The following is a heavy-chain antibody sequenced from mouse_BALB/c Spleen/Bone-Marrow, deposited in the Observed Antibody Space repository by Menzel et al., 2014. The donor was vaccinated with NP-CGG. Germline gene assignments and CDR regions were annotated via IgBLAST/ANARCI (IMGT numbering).Heavy chain of an antibody. V-gene: IGHV1-9*01. CDR1: GYTFSSYW. Sequence: QVQLQQSGAELMKPGASVKISCKATGYTFSSYWIEWVKQRPGHGLEWIGEILPGSGSTNYNEKFKGKATFTADTSSSTAYMQLSSLTSEDSAVYYCARRGLRRGYYFDYWGQGTTLTVSS. D-gene: IGHD2-4*01. J-gene: IGHJ2*01. CDR3: ARRGLRRGYYFDY. CDR2: ILPGSGST.